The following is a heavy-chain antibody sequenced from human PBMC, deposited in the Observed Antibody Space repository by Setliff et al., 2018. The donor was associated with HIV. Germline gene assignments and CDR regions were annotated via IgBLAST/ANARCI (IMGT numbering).Heavy chain of an antibody. CDR1: GDSIGDYY. CDR2: VYASAYS. V-gene: IGHV4-4*07. Sequence: SETLSLTCTVSGDSIGDYYWNWIRQPAGKGLEWIGRVYASAYSNYNPSLKSRVTMSVDTSQNQFSLKLRSVDAADTAVYYCARDWVTRSNYYGSGSPWYFDFWGRGILVTVSS. J-gene: IGHJ2*01. CDR3: ARDWVTRSNYYGSGSPWYFDF. D-gene: IGHD3-10*01.